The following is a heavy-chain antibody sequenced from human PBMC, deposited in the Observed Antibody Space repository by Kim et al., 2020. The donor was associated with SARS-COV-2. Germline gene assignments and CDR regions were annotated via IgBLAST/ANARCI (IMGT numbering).Heavy chain of an antibody. J-gene: IGHJ6*02. Sequence: RVTISVDTSKNQFSLKLSSVTAADTAVYYCARHATTRYSSRSYYYGMDVWGQGTTVTVSS. V-gene: IGHV4-59*08. D-gene: IGHD6-13*01. CDR3: ARHATTRYSSRSYYYGMDV.